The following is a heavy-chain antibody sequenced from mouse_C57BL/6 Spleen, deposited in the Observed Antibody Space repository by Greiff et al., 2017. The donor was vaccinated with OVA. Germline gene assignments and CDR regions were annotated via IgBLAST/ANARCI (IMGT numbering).Heavy chain of an antibody. D-gene: IGHD4-1*01. J-gene: IGHJ2*01. CDR1: GYTFTSYW. CDR2: INPSNGGT. CDR3: ARESNWERYFDY. V-gene: IGHV1-53*01. Sequence: QVHVKQSGTDLVKPGASVKLSCKVSGYTFTSYWMHWVKQRPGQGLEWIGNINPSNGGTNYNEKFKSKATLTVDKSSSTAYMQLSSLTSEDSAVYYCARESNWERYFDYWGQGTTLTVSS.